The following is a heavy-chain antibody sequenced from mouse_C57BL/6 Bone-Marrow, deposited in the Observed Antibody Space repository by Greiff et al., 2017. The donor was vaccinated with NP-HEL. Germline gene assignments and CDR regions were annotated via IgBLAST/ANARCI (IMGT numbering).Heavy chain of an antibody. J-gene: IGHJ4*01. CDR2: ISSKSNNYAT. V-gene: IGHV10-1*01. D-gene: IGHD2-13*01. CDR3: VRPGDGYAMDD. Sequence: VQLQQSGGGLVQPKGSLKLSCAASGFSFNTYAMNWVRQAPGKGLEWVARISSKSNNYATYYADSVKDRFTISRDDSESMLYMQMNNLKTEDTAMEYWVRPGDGYAMDDWGKGTSVTVAS. CDR1: GFSFNTYA.